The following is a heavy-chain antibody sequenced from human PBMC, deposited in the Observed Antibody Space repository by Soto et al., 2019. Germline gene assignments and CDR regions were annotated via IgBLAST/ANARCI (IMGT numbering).Heavy chain of an antibody. V-gene: IGHV3-21*01. D-gene: IGHD3-22*01. Sequence: EVQLVESGGGLVKPGGSLRLSCAASGFTFSSYSMNWVRQAPGKGLEWVASISSSSSYIYYADSVKGRFTISRDNAKNSLYLQMNSLTAEDTAVYYCARGNAGDYYDLHYFDYWGQGTLVNVSS. CDR2: ISSSSSYI. CDR1: GFTFSSYS. J-gene: IGHJ4*02. CDR3: ARGNAGDYYDLHYFDY.